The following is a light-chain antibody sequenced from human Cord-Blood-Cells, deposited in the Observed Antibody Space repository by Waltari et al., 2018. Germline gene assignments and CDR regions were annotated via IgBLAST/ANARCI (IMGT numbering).Light chain of an antibody. CDR3: QQSYSTPLT. J-gene: IGKJ4*01. V-gene: IGKV1-39*01. CDR2: AAS. Sequence: DIKMTQSTSPLSASVGDRVTITCRASQSISSYLNWYQQKPGKAPKLLIYAASSLQSGVPSRFSGSGSGTDFTLTISSLQPEDFATYYCQQSYSTPLTFGGGTKVEIK. CDR1: QSISSY.